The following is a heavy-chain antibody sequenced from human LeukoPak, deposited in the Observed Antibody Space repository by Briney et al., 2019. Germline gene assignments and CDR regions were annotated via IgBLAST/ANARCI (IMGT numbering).Heavy chain of an antibody. CDR1: GGSISSYY. CDR2: IYYNGSP. CDR3: ARHIYRTFHFDY. D-gene: IGHD1-14*01. Sequence: SETLSLTCTVSGGSISSYYWSWIRQPTGKGLEWIGYIYYNGSPNYSPSLKSRVTLSIDTSMNQFSLKLSSVTAADTAVYYCARHIYRTFHFDYWGQGALVTVSS. V-gene: IGHV4-59*08. J-gene: IGHJ4*02.